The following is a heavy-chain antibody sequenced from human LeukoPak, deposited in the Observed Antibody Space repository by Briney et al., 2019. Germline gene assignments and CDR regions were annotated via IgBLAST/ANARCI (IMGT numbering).Heavy chain of an antibody. CDR2: IYRGGST. V-gene: IGHV3-53*01. J-gene: IGHJ4*02. Sequence: GGSLRLSCAASGFTVSSNYMSWVRQAPGKGLEWVSVIYRGGSTYYADSVKGRFTIPRDNSKNTVYLQMNSLRAEDTALYYCAKDIQGANWGQGTLVTVSS. CDR1: GFTVSSNY. CDR3: AKDIQGAN. D-gene: IGHD5-18*01.